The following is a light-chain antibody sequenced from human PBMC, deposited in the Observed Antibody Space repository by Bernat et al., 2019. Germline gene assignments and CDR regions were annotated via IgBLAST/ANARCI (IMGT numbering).Light chain of an antibody. Sequence: QSVLTQPPSASGTPGQRVTISCSGSSSNIGSNYVYWYQQLPGTAPKLLIYSNNQRPSGVPDRFSGSKSGTSASLAISWLRSEDEADYYCAAWDDSLSGPNWVFGGGTKLTVL. CDR3: AAWDDSLSGPNWV. V-gene: IGLV1-47*02. CDR2: SNN. J-gene: IGLJ3*02. CDR1: SSNIGSNY.